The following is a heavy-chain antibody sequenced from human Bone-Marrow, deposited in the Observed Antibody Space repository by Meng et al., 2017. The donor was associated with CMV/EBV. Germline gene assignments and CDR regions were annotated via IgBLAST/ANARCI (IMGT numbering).Heavy chain of an antibody. CDR3: AKDYGRYSYAFDI. Sequence: GGSLRLSCAASEFTLSSYAMHWVRQAPGKGLEWVAYIRYDGSNKCHADSVKGRFTISRDNFKNTLFLQMNSLRAEDTAVYYCAKDYGRYSYAFDIWGQGTMVTVSS. D-gene: IGHD3-10*01. J-gene: IGHJ3*02. V-gene: IGHV3-30*02. CDR2: IRYDGSNK. CDR1: EFTLSSYA.